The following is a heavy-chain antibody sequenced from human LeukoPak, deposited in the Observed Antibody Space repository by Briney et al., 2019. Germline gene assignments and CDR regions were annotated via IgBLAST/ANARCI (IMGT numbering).Heavy chain of an antibody. J-gene: IGHJ5*02. CDR2: IIPIFGTA. CDR1: GGTFSSYA. CDR3: AREYPGAPGRWLQRTFGWFDP. Sequence: GASVKVSCKASGGTFSSYAISWVRQAPGQGLEWMGGIIPIFGTANYAQKFQGRVTITADESTSTAYMELSSLRSEDTAVYYCAREYPGAPGRWLQRTFGWFDPWGQGTLVTVSS. D-gene: IGHD5-24*01. V-gene: IGHV1-69*01.